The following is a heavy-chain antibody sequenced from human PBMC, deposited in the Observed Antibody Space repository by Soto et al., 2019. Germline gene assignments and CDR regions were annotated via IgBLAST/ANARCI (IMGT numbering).Heavy chain of an antibody. Sequence: SETLSLTCTVAGASVSSGGFSWSWIRQPPGKGLEWIGSISYSGSTTYYPSLRSRVTISVDTSKNQFSLRLNSVTATDTAIYFCARVTFLIVGAVFSTPFDFWGQGTLVTVSS. D-gene: IGHD1-26*01. CDR1: GASVSSGGFS. J-gene: IGHJ4*02. CDR3: ARVTFLIVGAVFSTPFDF. V-gene: IGHV4-61*08. CDR2: ISYSGST.